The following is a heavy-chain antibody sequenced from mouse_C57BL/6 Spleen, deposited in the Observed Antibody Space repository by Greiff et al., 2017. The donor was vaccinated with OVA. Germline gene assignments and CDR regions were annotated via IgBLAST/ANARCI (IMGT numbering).Heavy chain of an antibody. V-gene: IGHV1-55*01. Sequence: QVQLQQPGAELVKPGASVKMSCTASGYTFTSYWITWVKQRPGQGLEWIGDIYPGSGSTNYNEKFKSKATLTVDTSSSTAYMQLSSLTSEDSAVYYCAGGTAQATGDYWGQGTTLTVSS. J-gene: IGHJ2*01. CDR3: AGGTAQATGDY. CDR1: GYTFTSYW. D-gene: IGHD3-2*02. CDR2: IYPGSGST.